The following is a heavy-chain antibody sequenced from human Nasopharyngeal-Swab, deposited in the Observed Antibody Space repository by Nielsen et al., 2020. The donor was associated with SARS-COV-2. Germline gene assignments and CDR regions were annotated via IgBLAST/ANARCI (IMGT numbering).Heavy chain of an antibody. CDR1: GFTFSDYW. J-gene: IGHJ1*01. V-gene: IGHV3-7*03. CDR3: ARMMAGYDGYLQN. D-gene: IGHD2-2*03. Sequence: GESLKISCGGSGFTFSDYWMSWVRQSPEKGLEWVANIKQDGTLKSYVDSVKGRFIISRDNAKNSLDLQMNSLRVEDTAVYYCARMMAGYDGYLQNWGQGTLVTVSS. CDR2: IKQDGTLK.